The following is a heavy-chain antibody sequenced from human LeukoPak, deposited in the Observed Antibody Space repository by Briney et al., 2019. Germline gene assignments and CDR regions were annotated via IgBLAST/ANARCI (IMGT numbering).Heavy chain of an antibody. V-gene: IGHV1-8*01. J-gene: IGHJ4*02. CDR1: GYTFTNYD. Sequence: GASVKVSCKISGYTFTNYDINWLRQAPGQGLEWMGWMSPNSGNTGYAQKFQGRVTMTRDTSISTAYMELSSLRSEDTAVYYCASNPPKTGDFNYWGLGTLVTVSS. D-gene: IGHD7-27*01. CDR2: MSPNSGNT. CDR3: ASNPPKTGDFNY.